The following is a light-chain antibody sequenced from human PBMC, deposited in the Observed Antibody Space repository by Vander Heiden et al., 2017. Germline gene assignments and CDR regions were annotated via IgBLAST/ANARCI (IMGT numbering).Light chain of an antibody. CDR3: QVTFDPPRT. CDR1: RTIDNY. V-gene: IGKV1-39*01. CDR2: AAS. J-gene: IGKJ1*01. Sequence: DIQVTQSPPSLSASVGDRVTISCRTSRTIDNYLNWYQQKPGKAPNLLIFAASTLQRGVPSRFSASGSGTEFSLTITNVLPEDFATYYCQVTFDPPRTFGQGT.